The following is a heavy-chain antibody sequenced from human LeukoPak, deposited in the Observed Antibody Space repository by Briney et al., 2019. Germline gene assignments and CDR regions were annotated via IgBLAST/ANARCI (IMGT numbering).Heavy chain of an antibody. Sequence: GGSLRLSCAASGFTVSSNHMSWVRQALGKGLEWVSVIYSGGSTYYADSVKGRFTISRDNSKNTLYLQMNSLRAEDTAVYYCARGFPRVRGVTFFDYWGQGTLVTVSS. V-gene: IGHV3-66*02. CDR3: ARGFPRVRGVTFFDY. CDR1: GFTVSSNH. CDR2: IYSGGST. D-gene: IGHD3-10*01. J-gene: IGHJ4*02.